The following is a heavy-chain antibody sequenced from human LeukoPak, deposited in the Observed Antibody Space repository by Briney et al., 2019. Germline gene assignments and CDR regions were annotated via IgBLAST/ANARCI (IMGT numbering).Heavy chain of an antibody. J-gene: IGHJ4*02. D-gene: IGHD3-10*01. V-gene: IGHV4-34*01. CDR3: ARGPVYGSGSYLPDY. CDR1: GGSFSGYY. Sequence: PSETLSLTCAVHGGSFSGYYWTWVRQPPGKGLERIGEIIHSGVTNYNPSLKSRLTISLSPSKSQFSLKLTSVTAADTALYYCARGPVYGSGSYLPDYWGQGTLVTV. CDR2: IIHSGVT.